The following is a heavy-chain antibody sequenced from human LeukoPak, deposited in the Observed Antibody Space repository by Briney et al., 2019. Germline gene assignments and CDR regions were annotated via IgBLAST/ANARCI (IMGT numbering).Heavy chain of an antibody. J-gene: IGHJ5*02. CDR2: IYYSGST. Sequence: SQTLSLTCTVSGGSISSGGYYWSWIRQPPGKGLEWIGYIYYSGSTNYNPSLKSRVTISVDTSKNQFSLKLSSVTAADTAVYYCARGIQLWFDPWGQGTLVTVSS. CDR3: ARGIQLWFDP. D-gene: IGHD5-18*01. V-gene: IGHV4-61*08. CDR1: GGSISSGGYY.